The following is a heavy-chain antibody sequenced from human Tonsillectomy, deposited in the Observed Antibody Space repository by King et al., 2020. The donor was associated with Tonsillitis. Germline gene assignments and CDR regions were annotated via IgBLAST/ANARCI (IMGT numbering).Heavy chain of an antibody. J-gene: IGHJ4*02. CDR2: LSWNSGSI. D-gene: IGHD3-10*01. Sequence: VQLVESGGGLVQPGRSLRLSCTASGFTFDEYAMHWVRQAPGKGLEWVSGLSWNSGSIGYADSVKGRFTISRDNAKNSLYLQMNSLRAEDTALYYCAKGGRYYGSGSPYYFDYWGQGTLVTVSS. CDR1: GFTFDEYA. CDR3: AKGGRYYGSGSPYYFDY. V-gene: IGHV3-9*01.